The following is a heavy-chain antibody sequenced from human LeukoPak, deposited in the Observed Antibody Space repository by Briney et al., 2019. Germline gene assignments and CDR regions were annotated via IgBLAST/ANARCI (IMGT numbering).Heavy chain of an antibody. V-gene: IGHV1-8*01. CDR3: ARGRPLHVDTAMVSAAHPGPRKGTFDY. CDR1: GYTFTSYD. J-gene: IGHJ4*02. Sequence: ASVKVSCKASGYTFTSYDINWVRQATGQGLEWMGWMNPNSGNTGYAQKFQGRVTMTRNTSISTAYMELSSLRSEDTAVYYCARGRPLHVDTAMVSAAHPGPRKGTFDYWGQGTLVTVSS. CDR2: MNPNSGNT. D-gene: IGHD5-18*01.